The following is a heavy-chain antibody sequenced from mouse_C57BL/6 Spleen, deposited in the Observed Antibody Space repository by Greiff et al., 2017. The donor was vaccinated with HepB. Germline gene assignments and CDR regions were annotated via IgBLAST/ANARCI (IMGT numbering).Heavy chain of an antibody. CDR2: IHPNSGST. CDR3: AREDYDGSSYGFAY. CDR1: GYTFTSYW. V-gene: IGHV1-64*01. Sequence: QVQLQQPGAELVKPGASVKLSCKASGYTFTSYWMHWVKQRPGQGLEWIGMIHPNSGSTNYNEKFKSKATRTVDKSSSTAYRQLSSLTSEDSAVYYCAREDYDGSSYGFAYWGQGTLVTVSA. D-gene: IGHD1-1*01. J-gene: IGHJ3*01.